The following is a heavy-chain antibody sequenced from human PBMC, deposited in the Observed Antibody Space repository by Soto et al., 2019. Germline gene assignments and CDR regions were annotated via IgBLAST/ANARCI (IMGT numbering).Heavy chain of an antibody. CDR3: ARAAVAARGPFDK. J-gene: IGHJ4*02. V-gene: IGHV4-34*01. CDR2: VNHGGST. Sequence: PSETLSLTCAVSGGSFSGFFWGWIRQPPGKGLEWIGEVNHGGSTNYNPSLKSRVTISSDTSKNHFSLPLRSVTAADTAVYYCARAAVAARGPFDKWGQGALVTGSS. CDR1: GGSFSGFF. D-gene: IGHD2-15*01.